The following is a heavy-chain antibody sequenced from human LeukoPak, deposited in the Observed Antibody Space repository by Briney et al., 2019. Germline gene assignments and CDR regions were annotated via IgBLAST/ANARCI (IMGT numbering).Heavy chain of an antibody. CDR2: LYHSGNT. D-gene: IGHD4-17*01. CDR3: ARDLGTVTTSFDI. J-gene: IGHJ3*02. Sequence: SETLSLTCTVSGYSISSGYYWGWIRQPPGKGLEWIGSLYHSGNTYYNPSLKSRVTISVDKSKNQFSLKLSSVTAADTAVYYCARDLGTVTTSFDIWGQGTMVTVSS. CDR1: GYSISSGYY. V-gene: IGHV4-38-2*02.